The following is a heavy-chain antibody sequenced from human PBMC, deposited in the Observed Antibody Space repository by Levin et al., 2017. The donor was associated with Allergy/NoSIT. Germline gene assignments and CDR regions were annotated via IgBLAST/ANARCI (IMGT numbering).Heavy chain of an antibody. J-gene: IGHJ4*02. D-gene: IGHD3-10*01. CDR3: ASGDSGPGGGDF. V-gene: IGHV3-21*01. CDR1: GFTFGSYG. CDR2: ISSGSSYI. Sequence: KPGGSLRLSCAASGFTFGSYGMNWVRQAPGKGLEWVSSISSGSSYINYADSVKGRFTISRDNAKKSLFLQMNSLRAEDTAVYYCASGDSGPGGGDFWGQGTLVTVSS.